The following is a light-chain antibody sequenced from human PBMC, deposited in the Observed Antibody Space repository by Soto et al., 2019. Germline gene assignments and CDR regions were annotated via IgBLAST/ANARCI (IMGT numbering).Light chain of an antibody. Sequence: QSVLTQPPSVSGAPGQRVTISCTGSSSNIGAGYDVHWYQQLPGTAPKLLIYGNSNRPSGVPDRFSGSKSGTSASLAITGFKAEDDDDYCCQCYDGSLSASVFGGGLEQIVL. CDR2: GNS. J-gene: IGLJ3*02. V-gene: IGLV1-40*01. CDR3: QCYDGSLSASV. CDR1: SSNIGAGYD.